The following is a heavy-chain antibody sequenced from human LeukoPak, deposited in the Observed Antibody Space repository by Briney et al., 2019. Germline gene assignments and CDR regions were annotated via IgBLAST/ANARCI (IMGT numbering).Heavy chain of an antibody. Sequence: ASVKVSCKASGYTFTSYGISWVRQAPGQGLEWMGWISAYNGNTNYAQKLQGRVTMTTDTSTSTAYMELRSLRSDDMAVYYCARDLYYYDSSGYSRDLDYWGQGTLVTVSS. D-gene: IGHD3-22*01. CDR2: ISAYNGNT. V-gene: IGHV1-18*03. CDR1: GYTFTSYG. CDR3: ARDLYYYDSSGYSRDLDY. J-gene: IGHJ4*02.